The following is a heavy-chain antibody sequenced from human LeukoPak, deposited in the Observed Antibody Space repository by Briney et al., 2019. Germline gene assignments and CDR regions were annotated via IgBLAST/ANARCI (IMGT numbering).Heavy chain of an antibody. D-gene: IGHD1-26*01. J-gene: IGHJ4*02. CDR1: GFTYSSYA. Sequence: GGSLRLSCAASGFTYSSYAMHWVRQGPGKGLEWVAVISYDGSNKYYADSVKGRFTISRDNSKNTLYLQMNSLRAEDTAVYYCASLGQGGSSDSDYWGQGTLVTVSS. V-gene: IGHV3-30-3*01. CDR2: ISYDGSNK. CDR3: ASLGQGGSSDSDY.